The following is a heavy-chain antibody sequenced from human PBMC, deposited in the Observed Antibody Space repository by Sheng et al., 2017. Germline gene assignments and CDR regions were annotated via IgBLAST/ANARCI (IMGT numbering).Heavy chain of an antibody. J-gene: IGHJ3*02. CDR3: ANYGGNSDDDAFDI. D-gene: IGHD2-21*02. CDR1: GGSFSGYY. CDR2: INHSGST. V-gene: IGHV4-34*01. Sequence: QVQLQQWGAGLLKPSETLSLTCAVYGGSFSGYYWSWIRQPPGKGLEWIGEINHSGSTNYNPSLKSRVTISVDTSKNQFSLKLSSVTAADTAVYYCANYGGNSDDDAFDIWGQGTMVTVSS.